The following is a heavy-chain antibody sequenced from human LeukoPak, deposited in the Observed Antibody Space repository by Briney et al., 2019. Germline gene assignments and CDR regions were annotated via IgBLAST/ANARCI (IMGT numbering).Heavy chain of an antibody. J-gene: IGHJ4*02. CDR2: IYNSGAKI. V-gene: IGHV3-23*01. Sequence: GGSLRLSCAVSGLTFSTYSMTWVRQGPGKGLEWVSSIYNSGAKIFYADSVKGRFTISRDNSKNMLYLQMDSLRVEDTAVYYCAKDVAPDSGWDLDYWGQGTLVTVSS. CDR1: GLTFSTYS. CDR3: AKDVAPDSGWDLDY. D-gene: IGHD6-19*01.